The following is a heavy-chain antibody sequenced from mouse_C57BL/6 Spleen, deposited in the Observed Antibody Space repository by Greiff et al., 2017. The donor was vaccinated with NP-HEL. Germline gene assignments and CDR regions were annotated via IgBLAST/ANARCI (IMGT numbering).Heavy chain of an antibody. D-gene: IGHD1-1*01. CDR2: ISYDGSN. CDR1: GYSITSGYY. Sequence: EVKLVESGPGLVKPSQSLSLTCSVTGYSITSGYYWNWIRQFPGNKLEWMGYISYDGSNNYNPSLKNRISITRDTSKNQFFLKLNSVTTEDTATYYCAREGHTGYFDVWGTGTTVTVSS. J-gene: IGHJ1*03. CDR3: AREGHTGYFDV. V-gene: IGHV3-6*01.